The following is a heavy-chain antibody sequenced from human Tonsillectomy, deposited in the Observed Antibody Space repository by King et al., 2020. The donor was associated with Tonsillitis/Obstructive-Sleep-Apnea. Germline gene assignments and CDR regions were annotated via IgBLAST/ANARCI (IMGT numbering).Heavy chain of an antibody. J-gene: IGHJ3*02. Sequence: VQLQQWGAGLLKPSETLSLTCGVYGGSFSGYYWSWIRQPPGKGLEWIGEISHTGSTNYNPSLKSRVTISVDTSKNQLSLKLNSVTAADTAVYYCVRDNGGGSAFDIWGQGTMVTVSS. V-gene: IGHV4-34*01. CDR3: VRDNGGGSAFDI. CDR1: GGSFSGYY. D-gene: IGHD3-16*01. CDR2: ISHTGST.